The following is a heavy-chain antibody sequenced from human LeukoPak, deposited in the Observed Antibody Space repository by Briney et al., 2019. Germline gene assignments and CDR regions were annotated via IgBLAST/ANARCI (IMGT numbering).Heavy chain of an antibody. D-gene: IGHD3-3*01. V-gene: IGHV3-15*01. J-gene: IGHJ4*02. Sequence: PGGSLRLSCAASGFTFSNAWMSWVRQAPGKGLEWVGRIKSKTDGGTTDYAAPVKGRFTISRDDSKNTLYLQMNSLKTEDTAVYYCTAGAWPLRFRNPTPHGGFDYWGQGTLVTVSS. CDR1: GFTFSNAW. CDR3: TAGAWPLRFRNPTPHGGFDY. CDR2: IKSKTDGGTT.